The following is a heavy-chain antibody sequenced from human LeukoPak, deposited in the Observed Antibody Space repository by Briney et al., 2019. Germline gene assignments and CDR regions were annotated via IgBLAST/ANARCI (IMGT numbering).Heavy chain of an antibody. CDR1: GGSISSYY. V-gene: IGHV4-4*07. Sequence: SETLSLTCTVSGGSISSYYWSWIRQPAGKGLEWIGRIYTSGSTNYNPSLKSRVTISVDTSKNQFSLKLSSVTAADTAVYYCARDVYSGYDSDAFDIWGQGTMVTVSS. J-gene: IGHJ3*02. D-gene: IGHD5-12*01. CDR2: IYTSGST. CDR3: ARDVYSGYDSDAFDI.